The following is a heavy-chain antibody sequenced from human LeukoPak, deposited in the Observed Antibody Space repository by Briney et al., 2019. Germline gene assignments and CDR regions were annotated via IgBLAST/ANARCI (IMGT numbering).Heavy chain of an antibody. CDR2: ISWNSGSI. V-gene: IGHV3-9*01. Sequence: PGGSLRLSCAASGFTFDDYAMHWVRQAPGKGLEWVSGISWNSGSIGYADAVKGRFTISRDNAKNSLYLQMNSLRAEDTALYYCAKDISGGDAYWGQGTLVTVSS. CDR3: AKDISGGDAY. CDR1: GFTFDDYA. D-gene: IGHD2-21*02. J-gene: IGHJ4*02.